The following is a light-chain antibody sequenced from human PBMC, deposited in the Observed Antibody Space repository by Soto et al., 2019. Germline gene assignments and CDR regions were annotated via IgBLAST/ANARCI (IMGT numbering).Light chain of an antibody. CDR1: QSVSNNY. Sequence: EIVLTQSPGTLSFSPGERATLSCRASQSVSNNYLAWYQQKPGQPPRLLSYGASNRATGIPDRFSGSGSATDFHLTISRLEPEDFAVYYCQQSGSSPLTFGGGTKVEIK. CDR2: GAS. J-gene: IGKJ4*01. CDR3: QQSGSSPLT. V-gene: IGKV3-20*01.